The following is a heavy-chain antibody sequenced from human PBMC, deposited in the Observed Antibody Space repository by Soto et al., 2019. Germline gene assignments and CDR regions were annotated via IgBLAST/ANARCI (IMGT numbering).Heavy chain of an antibody. Sequence: ASVKVSCKASGYTFTGYYMHWVRRAPGQGLEWMGWINPNSGGTNYAQKFQGWVTMTRDTSISTAYMELSRLRSDDTAVYYCARVCYDILTGSFDWFDPWGQGTLVTVSS. CDR1: GYTFTGYY. D-gene: IGHD3-9*01. V-gene: IGHV1-2*04. CDR2: INPNSGGT. J-gene: IGHJ5*02. CDR3: ARVCYDILTGSFDWFDP.